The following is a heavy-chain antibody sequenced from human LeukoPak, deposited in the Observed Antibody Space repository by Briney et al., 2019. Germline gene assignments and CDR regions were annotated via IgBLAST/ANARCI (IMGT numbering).Heavy chain of an antibody. CDR2: ISSNSDNT. V-gene: IGHV1-18*01. D-gene: IGHD3-16*01. CDR1: GYTFTSYG. Sequence: GPVKVSCKATGYTFTSYGISWVRQAPGQGLEWMGWISSNSDNTNYAQKLQGRVTMTTDTSTSTAYMELRSLRSDDTAVYHCARDWGSIKVITDYWGQGTLVTVSS. CDR3: ARDWGSIKVITDY. J-gene: IGHJ4*02.